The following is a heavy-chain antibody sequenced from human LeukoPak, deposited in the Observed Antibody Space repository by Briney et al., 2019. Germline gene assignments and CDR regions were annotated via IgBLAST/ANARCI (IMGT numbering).Heavy chain of an antibody. Sequence: GGSLRLSCAASGFTFSNYAMSWVRQAPGKGLEWVSAISGSGGSTYYADSVKGRFTISRDNSKNTLYLQMNSLRAEDTAVYYCAKDHTPYSSSSDFDYWGQGTLVTVSS. J-gene: IGHJ4*02. CDR1: GFTFSNYA. V-gene: IGHV3-23*01. D-gene: IGHD6-6*01. CDR3: AKDHTPYSSSSDFDY. CDR2: ISGSGGST.